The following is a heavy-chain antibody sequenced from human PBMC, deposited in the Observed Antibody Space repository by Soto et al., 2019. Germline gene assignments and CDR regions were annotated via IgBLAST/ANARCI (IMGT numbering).Heavy chain of an antibody. CDR3: ARGPSFWSGYDYGMDV. CDR1: GVSISSGDYY. D-gene: IGHD3-3*01. CDR2: IYYSGST. J-gene: IGHJ6*02. V-gene: IGHV4-30-4*01. Sequence: NPSETLSLTCTVSGVSISSGDYYWSWIRQPPGKGLEWIGYIYYSGSTYYNPSLKSRVTISVDTSKNQFSLKLSSVTAADTAVYYCARGPSFWSGYDYGMDVWGQGTTVTVSS.